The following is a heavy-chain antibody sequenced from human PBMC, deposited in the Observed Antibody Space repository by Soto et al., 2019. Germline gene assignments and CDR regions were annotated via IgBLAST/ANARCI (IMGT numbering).Heavy chain of an antibody. CDR3: ARAITGISDPYHFDL. CDR2: IYPGDSDT. Sequence: GESLKISCKASGYTFTKYWIAWVRQMPGKGLEYMGIIYPGDSDTRKSTSFQGQVTISADTSINTAYLTWGTLEASDTATYYCARAITGISDPYHFDLLGQGTLVTVSS. D-gene: IGHD1-20*01. V-gene: IGHV5-51*01. CDR1: GYTFTKYW. J-gene: IGHJ4*02.